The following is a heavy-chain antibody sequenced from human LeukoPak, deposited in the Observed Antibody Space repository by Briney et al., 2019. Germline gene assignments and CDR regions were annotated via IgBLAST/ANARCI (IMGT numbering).Heavy chain of an antibody. D-gene: IGHD3-9*01. CDR1: GYTFTGYY. CDR3: ARGRNYDILTGYFDP. Sequence: GASVKVSCKASGYTFTGYYMHWVRQAPGQGREWMGWINPNSGGTNYAQKFQGWVTMTRDTSISTAYMELSRLRSDDTAVYYCARGRNYDILTGYFDPWGQGTLVTVSS. CDR2: INPNSGGT. J-gene: IGHJ5*02. V-gene: IGHV1-2*04.